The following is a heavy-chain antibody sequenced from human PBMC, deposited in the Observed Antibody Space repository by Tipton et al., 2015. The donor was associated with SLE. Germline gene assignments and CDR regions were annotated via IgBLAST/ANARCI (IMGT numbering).Heavy chain of an antibody. D-gene: IGHD6-25*01. Sequence: SLRLPCAASGFTFSSYAMHWVRQAPGKGLEWVAVISYEGSNKYYADSVKGRFTISRDNSKNTLYLQMNSLRAEDTAVYYCAGQRRYYAGMDVCGQGTTVPVSS. CDR1: GFTFSSYA. CDR2: ISYEGSNK. V-gene: IGHV3-30*04. J-gene: IGHJ6*02. CDR3: AGQRRYYAGMDV.